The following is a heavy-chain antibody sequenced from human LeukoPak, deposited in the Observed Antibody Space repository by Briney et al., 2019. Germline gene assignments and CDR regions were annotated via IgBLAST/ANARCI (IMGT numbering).Heavy chain of an antibody. CDR2: INQDGSEK. CDR1: GFTFSIFW. J-gene: IGHJ5*02. Sequence: PGGSLRLSCAASGFTFSIFWMNWVRQAPGKGLEWVANINQDGSEKYYVDSVKGRFTISGDNVKNSLYLQMNSLRAEDTAVYYCAKLPREYCSSTSCPNWFDTWGQGTLVTVSS. D-gene: IGHD2-2*01. V-gene: IGHV3-7*05. CDR3: AKLPREYCSSTSCPNWFDT.